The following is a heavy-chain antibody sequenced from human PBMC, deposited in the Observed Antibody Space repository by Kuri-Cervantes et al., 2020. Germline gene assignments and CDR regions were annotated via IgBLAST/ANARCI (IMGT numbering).Heavy chain of an antibody. CDR3: ARDDRTYTAMAY. Sequence: SETLSLTCTVSGGSISSYYWSWIRQPPGKGLEWIGYIYYSGSTNYNPSLKSRVTISVDTSKNQFSLKLSSVTAADTAVYYCARDDRTYTAMAYWGQGTLVTVSS. CDR1: GGSISSYY. D-gene: IGHD5-18*01. V-gene: IGHV4-59*01. CDR2: IYYSGST. J-gene: IGHJ4*02.